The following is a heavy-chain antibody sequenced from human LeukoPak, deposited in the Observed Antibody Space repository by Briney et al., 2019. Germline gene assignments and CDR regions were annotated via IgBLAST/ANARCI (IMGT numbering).Heavy chain of an antibody. CDR1: GYTFTGYY. D-gene: IGHD5-18*01. CDR3: ARNRYSYGYRDY. Sequence: ASVKVPCKASGYTFTGYYMHWVRQAPGQGLEWMGWINPNSGGTNYAQKFQGRVTMTRDTSISTAYMELSRLRSDDTAVYYCARNRYSYGYRDYWGQGTLVTVSS. V-gene: IGHV1-2*02. CDR2: INPNSGGT. J-gene: IGHJ4*02.